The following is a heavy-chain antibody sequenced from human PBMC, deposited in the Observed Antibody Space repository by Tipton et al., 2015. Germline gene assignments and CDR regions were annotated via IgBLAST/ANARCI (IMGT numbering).Heavy chain of an antibody. V-gene: IGHV1-46*01. CDR1: GYTFTSNF. CDR2: INPNGGSI. Sequence: QVQLVQSGPEVKKPGASVKVSCKASGYTFTSNFMHWVRQAPGQGLEWMGIINPNGGSITYAQKFQGRVTMTRDTSTSTVYMDLSSLTSEDTAVYYCARDPRHYDLWSAYYARSFFDYWGQGTLVTVSS. CDR3: ARDPRHYDLWSAYYARSFFDY. D-gene: IGHD3-3*01. J-gene: IGHJ4*02.